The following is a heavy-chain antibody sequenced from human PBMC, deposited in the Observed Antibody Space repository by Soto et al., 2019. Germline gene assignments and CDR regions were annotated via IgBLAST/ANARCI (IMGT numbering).Heavy chain of an antibody. V-gene: IGHV3-74*01. J-gene: IGHJ6*02. CDR2: IDSDGSST. CDR1: GFTFSNYW. CDR3: ARGPPLLYWNYYYYTMDV. Sequence: EVQLVESGGGFLQPGGSLRLSCAASGFTFSNYWMHWVRQAPGKGLVWVSRIDSDGSSTSYADSVKGRFTISRDNAKNTLYLQMNSLRAEDTAVYYCARGPPLLYWNYYYYTMDVWGQGTTVTVSS. D-gene: IGHD2-2*02.